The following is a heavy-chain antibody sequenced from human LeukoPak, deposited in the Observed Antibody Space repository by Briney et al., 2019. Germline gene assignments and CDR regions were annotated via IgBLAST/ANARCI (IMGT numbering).Heavy chain of an antibody. CDR3: ARNSGSYGFDY. CDR1: GYTFTGYY. D-gene: IGHD1-26*01. Sequence: ASVKVSCKASGYTFTGYYIHWVRQAPGQGLEWMGWINPNSGGTNYGQKFQGRVTMTRDTSISTAYMELSRLRSDDTAVYYCARNSGSYGFDYWGQGTLVTVSS. CDR2: INPNSGGT. V-gene: IGHV1-2*02. J-gene: IGHJ4*02.